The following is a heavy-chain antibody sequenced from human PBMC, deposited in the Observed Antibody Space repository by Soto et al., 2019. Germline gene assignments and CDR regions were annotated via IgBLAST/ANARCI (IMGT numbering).Heavy chain of an antibody. J-gene: IGHJ3*02. CDR1: GFTVSSNY. CDR2: IYSGGST. V-gene: IGHV3-53*01. D-gene: IGHD3-22*01. Sequence: GGSLRLSCAASGFTVSSNYMRWVRQAPGKGLEWVSVIYSGGSTYYADSVKGRFTISRDNSKNTLYLQMNSLRAEDTAVYYCARLNYYDSSGFDAFDIWGQGTMVTVSS. CDR3: ARLNYYDSSGFDAFDI.